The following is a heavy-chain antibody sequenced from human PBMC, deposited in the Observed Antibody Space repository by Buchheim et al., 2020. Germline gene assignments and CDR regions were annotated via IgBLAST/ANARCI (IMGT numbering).Heavy chain of an antibody. Sequence: QVQLVESGGGLVKPGGSLRLSCAASGFTFSDYYMSWIRQAPGKGLEWVSYISSSSSYTNYADSVQGRFTISRDTSTNSLYLQMNSLRAEDTAVYYCARLVVDTARFDPWGQGTL. J-gene: IGHJ5*02. D-gene: IGHD5-18*01. V-gene: IGHV3-11*06. CDR3: ARLVVDTARFDP. CDR1: GFTFSDYY. CDR2: ISSSSSYT.